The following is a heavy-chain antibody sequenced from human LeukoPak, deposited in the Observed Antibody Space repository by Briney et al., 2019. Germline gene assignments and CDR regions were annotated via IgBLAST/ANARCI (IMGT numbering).Heavy chain of an antibody. CDR2: IKSKTDGGTT. J-gene: IGHJ4*02. Sequence: GGSLRLSCAASGFTFSNAWMNWVRQAPGKGLEWVGRIKSKTDGGTTDYAAPVKGRFTISRDDSKNTLYLQMNSLKTEDTALYYCTTDGDYYDSSINFGYWGQGTLVTVSS. V-gene: IGHV3-15*07. CDR1: GFTFSNAW. CDR3: TTDGDYYDSSINFGY. D-gene: IGHD3-22*01.